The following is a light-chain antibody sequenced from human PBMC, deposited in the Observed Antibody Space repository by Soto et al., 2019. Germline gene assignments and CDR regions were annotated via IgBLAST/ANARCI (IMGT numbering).Light chain of an antibody. CDR1: SSDIGGYNY. CDR2: EVS. Sequence: QSALTQSASVSGSPGQSITISCTGTSSDIGGYNYVSWYQQHPGKAPKLIIYEVSDRPSGISNRFSGSKSGNTASLTISGLQADDEADYYCSSYTSSATRVFGGGTMLTVL. J-gene: IGLJ3*02. V-gene: IGLV2-14*01. CDR3: SSYTSSATRV.